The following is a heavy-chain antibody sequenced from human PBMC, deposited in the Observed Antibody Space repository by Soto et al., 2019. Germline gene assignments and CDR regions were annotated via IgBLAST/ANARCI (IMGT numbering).Heavy chain of an antibody. J-gene: IGHJ4*02. Sequence: QVQLVQSGGGVVQPGRSLGLSCAASGFTFSSYGMHWVRQAPGKGLEWVAVIWYDGSNKYYVDSVKGRFTISRDNSKNTLYLQMNRLTAEDTAVYYCARDSGFGDQGGDFDYWGQGTLVTVSS. D-gene: IGHD3-10*01. CDR1: GFTFSSYG. CDR3: ARDSGFGDQGGDFDY. CDR2: IWYDGSNK. V-gene: IGHV3-33*01.